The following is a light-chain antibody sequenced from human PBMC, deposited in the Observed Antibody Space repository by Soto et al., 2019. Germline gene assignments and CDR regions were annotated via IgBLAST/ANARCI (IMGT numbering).Light chain of an antibody. J-gene: IGLJ1*01. Sequence: LNHPGSVSWSTGRSITISCPRTSSDVGAYNYASWYQQYPGEAPKVIIYDVSHRPAGVSNRFSGSKSGNTASLTISGLQTQDEADYYCSSYTSATTYVFGTGTKVTVL. CDR3: SSYTSATTYV. CDR1: SSDVGAYNY. CDR2: DVS. V-gene: IGLV2-14*01.